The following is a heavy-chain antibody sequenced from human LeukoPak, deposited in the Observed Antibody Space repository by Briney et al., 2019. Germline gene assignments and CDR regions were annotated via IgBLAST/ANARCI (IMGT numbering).Heavy chain of an antibody. V-gene: IGHV4-4*02. CDR3: ARDVHYYGSGRSYYYYMDV. D-gene: IGHD3-10*01. CDR1: GGSISSSNW. J-gene: IGHJ6*03. Sequence: PSETLSLTCAVSGGSISSSNWWSWVRPPPGKGLEWIGEIYHSGSTNYNPSLKSRVTISVDTSKNQFSLKLSSVTAADTAVYYCARDVHYYGSGRSYYYYMDVWGKGTTVTVSS. CDR2: IYHSGST.